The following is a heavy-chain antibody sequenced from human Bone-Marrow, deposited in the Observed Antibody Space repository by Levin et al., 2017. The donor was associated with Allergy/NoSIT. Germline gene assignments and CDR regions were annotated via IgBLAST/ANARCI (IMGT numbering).Heavy chain of an antibody. V-gene: IGHV3-21*01. D-gene: IGHD1-26*01. J-gene: IGHJ6*02. CDR2: ITSRGSGV. CDR1: GFSLSQSN. CDR3: GRAPRDSGSYGMDI. Sequence: GGSLRLSCAASGFSLSQSNINWVRQAPGKGLEWVSSITSRGSGVFYSASVKGRFTISRDKSKNLVSLQMDSLGVDDAAVYYCGRAPRDSGSYGMDIWGPGTTVTVSS.